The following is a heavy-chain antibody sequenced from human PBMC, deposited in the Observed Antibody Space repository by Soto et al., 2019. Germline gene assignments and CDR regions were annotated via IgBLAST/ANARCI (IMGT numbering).Heavy chain of an antibody. Sequence: ASVKVSCKASGYTFTSYGISWVRQAPGQGLEWMGWISAHNGNTNYAQKLQGRVTMTTDTSTSTAYMELRSLRSDDTAVYYCATEMAPYSYDFWSGYDYYGMDVWGQGTTVTVSS. CDR3: ATEMAPYSYDFWSGYDYYGMDV. J-gene: IGHJ6*02. CDR2: ISAHNGNT. D-gene: IGHD3-3*01. V-gene: IGHV1-18*04. CDR1: GYTFTSYG.